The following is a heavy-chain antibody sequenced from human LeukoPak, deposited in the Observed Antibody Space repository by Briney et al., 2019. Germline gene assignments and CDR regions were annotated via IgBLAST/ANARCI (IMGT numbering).Heavy chain of an antibody. J-gene: IGHJ4*02. V-gene: IGHV1-2*02. CDR1: GYTFSGYY. CDR3: ARGKTMVYCGGDCYHFDN. D-gene: IGHD2-21*02. Sequence: ASVKVSCKASGYTFSGYYMHWVRQAPGQGLEWVGWINPNSGGTNYAQKFQGRVTMTRDTSISTAYMELSRLLSGDTAVYYCARGKTMVYCGGDCYHFDNWGQGTLVTVSS. CDR2: INPNSGGT.